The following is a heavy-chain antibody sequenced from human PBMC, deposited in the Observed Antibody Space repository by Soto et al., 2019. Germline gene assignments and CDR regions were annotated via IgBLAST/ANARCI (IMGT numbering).Heavy chain of an antibody. D-gene: IGHD3-22*01. CDR1: GFTFGDSY. J-gene: IGHJ4*02. Sequence: GGSLRLSCAGSGFTFGDSYMSWIRPAPGKGLEWVSYISSSSSYPNYADSVKGRFTISRDNAKNSLYLQMNSLRAEDTAVYYCARVGYYYDSNPDYWGQGTLVTGSS. V-gene: IGHV3-11*06. CDR2: ISSSSSYP. CDR3: ARVGYYYDSNPDY.